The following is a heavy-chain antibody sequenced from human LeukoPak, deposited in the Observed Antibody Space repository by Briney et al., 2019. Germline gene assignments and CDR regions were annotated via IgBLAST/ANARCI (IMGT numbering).Heavy chain of an antibody. V-gene: IGHV1-2*02. J-gene: IGHJ4*02. CDR3: ARAVDTAMVLFDY. CDR1: GYTFTGYY. Sequence: ASVTVSCRASGYTFTGYYMHWVRQAPGQGLEWMGWINPNSGGTNYAQKFQGRVTMTRDTSISTAYMELSRLRSDDTAAYYCARAVDTAMVLFDYWGQGTLVTVSS. CDR2: INPNSGGT. D-gene: IGHD5-18*01.